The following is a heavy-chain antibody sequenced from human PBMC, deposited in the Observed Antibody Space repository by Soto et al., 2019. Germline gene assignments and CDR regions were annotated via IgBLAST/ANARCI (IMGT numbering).Heavy chain of an antibody. CDR2: INHSGST. V-gene: IGHV4-34*01. Sequence: SETLSLTCAVYGGSFSGYYWSWIRQPPGKGLEWIGEINHSGSTNYNPSLKSRVTISVDTSKNQFSLKLSSVTAADTAVYYCARGKRYCSSTSCYSGMDVWGQGTTVT. D-gene: IGHD2-2*01. CDR1: GGSFSGYY. CDR3: ARGKRYCSSTSCYSGMDV. J-gene: IGHJ6*02.